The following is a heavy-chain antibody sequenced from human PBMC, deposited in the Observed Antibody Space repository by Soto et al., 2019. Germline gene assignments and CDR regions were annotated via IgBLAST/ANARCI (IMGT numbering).Heavy chain of an antibody. D-gene: IGHD4-4*01. V-gene: IGHV1-69*01. J-gene: IGHJ4*02. CDR3: AXXXQXTLKXSNYGQLDY. Sequence: QVQLVQSGAEVKKPGSSVKVSCKASGGTFSSYAISWVRQAPGQGLEWMGGIIPIFGTANYAQKFQGRVTITADESTSTAYMELXSLRSEDTAVYYXAXXXQXTLKXSNYGQLDYWGQGTLVTVSS. CDR1: GGTFSSYA. CDR2: IIPIFGTA.